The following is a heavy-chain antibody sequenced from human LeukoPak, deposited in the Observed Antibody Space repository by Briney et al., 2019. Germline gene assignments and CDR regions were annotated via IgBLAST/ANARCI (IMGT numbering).Heavy chain of an antibody. J-gene: IGHJ3*02. V-gene: IGHV3-7*01. Sequence: GGSLRLSCVASRFTFSSRDWMTWVRQAPGKGLEWVANIKQDGSEKNYVDSVKGRFTISRDNAKNSLYLQMNSLRADDTAVYYCARLSSFGAFDIWGQGTMVTVSS. CDR1: RFTFSSRDW. D-gene: IGHD3-10*01. CDR3: ARLSSFGAFDI. CDR2: IKQDGSEK.